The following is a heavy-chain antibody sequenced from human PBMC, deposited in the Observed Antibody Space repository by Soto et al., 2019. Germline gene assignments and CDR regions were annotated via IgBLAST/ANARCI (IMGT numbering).Heavy chain of an antibody. V-gene: IGHV4-34*01. CDR1: GGSFSGYY. Sequence: QVQLQQWGAGLLKPSETLSLTCAVYGGSFSGYYWSWIRQPPGKGLEWIGEINHSGSTNYNPSLKSRVTISVDTSKNQFSLKLRSVTAADTAVYYCAREPYDYIWGSYRPYYFDYWGQGTLVTVSS. J-gene: IGHJ4*02. CDR3: AREPYDYIWGSYRPYYFDY. D-gene: IGHD3-16*02. CDR2: INHSGST.